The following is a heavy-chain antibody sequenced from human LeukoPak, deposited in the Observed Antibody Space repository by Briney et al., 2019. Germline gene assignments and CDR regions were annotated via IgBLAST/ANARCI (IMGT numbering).Heavy chain of an antibody. J-gene: IGHJ5*02. D-gene: IGHD4/OR15-4a*01. CDR2: FYYSGST. V-gene: IGHV4-39*01. Sequence: SETLSLTCTVSGVSFSSSSYYWGWIRQPPGKGLEWIGGFYYSGSTYYNPSLHSRVTISVDTSKNHLSLKLSSVTAADTAVYYCARHGARRHSGPYNWFDPWGQGTLVTVSS. CDR1: GVSFSSSSYY. CDR3: ARHGARRHSGPYNWFDP.